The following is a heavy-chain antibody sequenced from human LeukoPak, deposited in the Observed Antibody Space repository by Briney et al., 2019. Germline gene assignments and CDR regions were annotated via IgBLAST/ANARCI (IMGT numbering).Heavy chain of an antibody. CDR2: INPSGGST. CDR1: GYTFATYG. D-gene: IGHD6-19*01. J-gene: IGHJ3*02. Sequence: GASVKVSCKASGYTFATYGFSWVRQAPGQGLEWMGIINPSGGSTSYAQKFQGRVTMTRDMSTSTVYMELSSLRSEDTAVYYCARPAVAGPHGDAFDIWGQGTMVTVSS. CDR3: ARPAVAGPHGDAFDI. V-gene: IGHV1-46*01.